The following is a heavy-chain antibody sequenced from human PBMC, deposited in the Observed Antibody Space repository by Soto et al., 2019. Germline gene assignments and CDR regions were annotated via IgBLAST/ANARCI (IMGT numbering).Heavy chain of an antibody. Sequence: PGESLKISCKGSGYSFTSYWIGWVRQMPGKGLEWMGIIYPGDSDTRYSPSFQGQVTISADKSISTAYLQWSSLKASDTAMYYCARQEGYYDSSGYLSPHPPDVYYFDYWGQGTLVTVSS. CDR1: GYSFTSYW. D-gene: IGHD3-22*01. V-gene: IGHV5-51*01. CDR3: ARQEGYYDSSGYLSPHPPDVYYFDY. J-gene: IGHJ4*02. CDR2: IYPGDSDT.